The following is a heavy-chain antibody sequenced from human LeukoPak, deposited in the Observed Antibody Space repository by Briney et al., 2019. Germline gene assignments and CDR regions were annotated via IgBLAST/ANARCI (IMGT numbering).Heavy chain of an antibody. CDR3: ARDGYEWLRLPYYYYMDV. CDR2: INPNSGGT. V-gene: IGHV1-2*02. D-gene: IGHD5-12*01. Sequence: ASVKVSCKASGDTFTGYYMHWVRLAPGQGLEWMGWINPNSGGTNYAQKFQGRVTMTRDTSISTAYMELSRLRSDDTAVYYCARDGYEWLRLPYYYYMDVWGKGTTVTVSS. CDR1: GDTFTGYY. J-gene: IGHJ6*03.